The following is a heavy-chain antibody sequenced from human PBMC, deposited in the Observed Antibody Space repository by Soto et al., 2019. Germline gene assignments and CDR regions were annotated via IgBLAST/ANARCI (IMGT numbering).Heavy chain of an antibody. CDR3: ARGSYYSGWV. J-gene: IGHJ4*02. Sequence: SQTLSLTCAISGDSVPSTSTAWSWIRQSPSRGLEWLGRTYYRSNWYTDYAVSVKSRITISPDTSKNQFSLQLNSVTPEDTAVYYCARGSYYSGWVWGQGTLVTVSS. CDR1: GDSVPSTSTA. CDR2: TYYRSNWYT. V-gene: IGHV6-1*01. D-gene: IGHD6-19*01.